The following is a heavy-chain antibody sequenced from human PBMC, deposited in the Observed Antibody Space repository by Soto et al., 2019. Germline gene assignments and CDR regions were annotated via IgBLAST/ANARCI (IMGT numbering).Heavy chain of an antibody. CDR2: MNPNSGNT. CDR3: ARWLDTVTTWVSDY. CDR1: GYTFTNYD. D-gene: IGHD4-17*01. J-gene: IGHJ4*02. V-gene: IGHV1-8*01. Sequence: QVQLVQSGAEVKKPGASVKVSCKASGYTFTNYDISWVRQATGQGLEWMGWMNPNSGNTGYAQKFQGRVTMTRNTSISTAYMELSSLSYDDTAVYYCARWLDTVTTWVSDYWGQGTLVTVSS.